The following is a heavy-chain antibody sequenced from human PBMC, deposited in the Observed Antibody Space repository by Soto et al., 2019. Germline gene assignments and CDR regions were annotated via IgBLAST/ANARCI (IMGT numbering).Heavy chain of an antibody. CDR2: INHSGTS. J-gene: IGHJ2*01. V-gene: IGHV4-34*10. CDR1: GLTFSTSI. D-gene: IGHD6-19*01. CDR3: ARYQTKRTISSGYYIFDV. Sequence: QVQLVESGGGVVQPGTSLRLSCAASGLTFSTSIIHWVRQAPGKGLEWIGEINHSGTSKSNPSLKSRLTISVDTSKNQFSLRLSSVTAADTAVYFCARYQTKRTISSGYYIFDVWGRGTLVTVSS.